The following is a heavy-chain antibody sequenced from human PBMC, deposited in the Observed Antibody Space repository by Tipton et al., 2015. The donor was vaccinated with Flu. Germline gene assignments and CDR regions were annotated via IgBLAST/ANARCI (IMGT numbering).Heavy chain of an antibody. CDR3: AGRYSYGPVRFDY. CDR2: INHSGST. CDR1: GGSFSGYY. Sequence: TLSLTCAVYGGSFSGYYWSWIRQPPGKGLEWIGEINHSGSTNYNPSLKSRVTISVDTSKNQFSLKLSSVTAADTAVYYCAGRYSYGPVRFDYWGQGTLVTVSS. V-gene: IGHV4-34*01. D-gene: IGHD5-18*01. J-gene: IGHJ4*02.